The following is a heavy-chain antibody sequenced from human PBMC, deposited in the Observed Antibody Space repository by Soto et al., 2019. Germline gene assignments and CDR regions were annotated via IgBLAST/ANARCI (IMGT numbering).Heavy chain of an antibody. J-gene: IGHJ4*02. CDR1: GFSLSTGGLG. CDR3: AQREASASSGAYDY. Sequence: QITLKESGPTLVKPTQTLTLTCTFSGFSLSTGGLGVGWIRQPPGKALEWLALIYWNDDKRYSPSLRNRLTITQDTSKNQVVLTMTNMDPVDTATYYCAQREASASSGAYDYWGQGTLVTVSS. D-gene: IGHD6-6*01. CDR2: IYWNDDK. V-gene: IGHV2-5*01.